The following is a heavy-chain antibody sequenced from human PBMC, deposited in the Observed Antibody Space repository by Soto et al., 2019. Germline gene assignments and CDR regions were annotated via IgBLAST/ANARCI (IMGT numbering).Heavy chain of an antibody. CDR3: ARCFYGEQWLVCAYFDY. V-gene: IGHV4-59*01. J-gene: IGHJ4*02. CDR1: CGSISSYY. Sequence: PSETLSLTCTVSCGSISSYYWSWIRQPPGKGLEWIGYIYYSGSTTYNPSPKSRVTISVDTSKNQFSPKLSSVTAADTAVYYCARCFYGEQWLVCAYFDYWGQGTLVTVSS. CDR2: IYYSGST. D-gene: IGHD6-19*01.